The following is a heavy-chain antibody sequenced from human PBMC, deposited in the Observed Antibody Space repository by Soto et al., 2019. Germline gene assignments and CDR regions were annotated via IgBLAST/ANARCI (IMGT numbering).Heavy chain of an antibody. CDR2: INSDGSST. V-gene: IGHV3-74*01. CDR1: GFTFSSYW. D-gene: IGHD6-19*01. Sequence: GGSLRLSCAASGFTFSSYWMSWVRQAPGKGLVWVSRINSDGSSTSYADSVKGRFTISRDNAKNTLYLQMNSLRAEDTAVYYCARSGFFSGWLIGSYNFDYWGQGILVTVSS. CDR3: ARSGFFSGWLIGSYNFDY. J-gene: IGHJ4*02.